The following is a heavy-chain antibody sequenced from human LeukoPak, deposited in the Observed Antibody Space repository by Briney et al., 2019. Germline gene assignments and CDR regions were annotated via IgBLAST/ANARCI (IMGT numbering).Heavy chain of an antibody. J-gene: IGHJ5*02. CDR3: AKDRGYSSGWYEDWFDP. V-gene: IGHV3-23*01. D-gene: IGHD6-19*01. CDR1: GFTFSSYA. Sequence: PGGSLRLSCAASGFTFSSYAMSWVRQAPGKGLEWVSAISGSGGSTYYADSVKGRFTISRDNSKNTLYLQMNSLRAEDTAVYYCAKDRGYSSGWYEDWFDPWGKGTLVTVSS. CDR2: ISGSGGST.